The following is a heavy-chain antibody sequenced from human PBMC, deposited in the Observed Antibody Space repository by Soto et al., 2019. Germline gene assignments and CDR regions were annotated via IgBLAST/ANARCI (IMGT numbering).Heavy chain of an antibody. V-gene: IGHV3-30*03. CDR2: IAFDGSQE. J-gene: IGHJ6*02. D-gene: IGHD2-21*02. CDR3: ATKVRVTNYLYYGMDV. Sequence: QVQLVESGGGVVQPGRALRLSCAASGFSFNTSGMHWVRQAPGKGLEWVAVIAFDGSQEFYGDSVRGRFTISRDNSKNTLFLQMKSLTPEDTAVYYCATKVRVTNYLYYGMDVLGQGTTVTVSS. CDR1: GFSFNTSG.